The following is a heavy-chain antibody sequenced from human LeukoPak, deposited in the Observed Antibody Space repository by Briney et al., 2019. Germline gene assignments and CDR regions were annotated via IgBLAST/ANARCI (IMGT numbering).Heavy chain of an antibody. CDR3: ARQRGVLTGYPVSPRGPFDP. D-gene: IGHD3-9*01. V-gene: IGHV4-59*01. Sequence: PSETLSLTCTVSGGSISGFYWSWIRQPPGKGLEWIGYIYYSGSTSYNPSLRSRVTISVDTSKNQFSLNLSSVTAADTAVYYCARQRGVLTGYPVSPRGPFDPWGQGTLVTVSS. J-gene: IGHJ5*02. CDR1: GGSISGFY. CDR2: IYYSGST.